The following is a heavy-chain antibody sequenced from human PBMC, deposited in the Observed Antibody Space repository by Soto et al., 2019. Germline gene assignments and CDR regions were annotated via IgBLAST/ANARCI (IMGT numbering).Heavy chain of an antibody. D-gene: IGHD3-10*01. CDR3: VRTITRANNGFDA. Sequence: VQLVQSGAEVRKPGSSVRVSCETSGDTFNSHTLNWLRQAPGQGLEWMGGIIPVFGSPTYAQKFQARLAITADTSTQTAYMELSSLTSDDTAFYCCVRTITRANNGFDAWGQGSLVSVSS. V-gene: IGHV1-69*06. CDR1: GDTFNSHT. CDR2: IIPVFGSP. J-gene: IGHJ5*02.